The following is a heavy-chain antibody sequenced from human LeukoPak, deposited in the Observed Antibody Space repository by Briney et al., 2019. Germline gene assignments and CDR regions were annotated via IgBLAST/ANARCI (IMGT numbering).Heavy chain of an antibody. CDR2: IYYSGST. V-gene: IGHV4-39*01. CDR1: GGSISSSSYY. J-gene: IGHJ4*02. D-gene: IGHD2-2*01. Sequence: KSSETLSLTCTVSGGSISSSSYYWGWIRQPPGKGLEWIGSIYYSGSTYYNPSLKSRVTISVDTSKNQFSLKLSSVTAADTAVYYCARWGGPYATGDLDSWGQGILVTISS. CDR3: ARWGGPYATGDLDS.